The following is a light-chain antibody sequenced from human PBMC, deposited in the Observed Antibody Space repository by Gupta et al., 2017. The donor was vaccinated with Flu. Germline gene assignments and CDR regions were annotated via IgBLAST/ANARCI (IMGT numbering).Light chain of an antibody. CDR1: SSNIGSNY. CDR2: RNN. J-gene: IGLJ3*02. CDR3: AVWDDSLSGKV. V-gene: IGLV1-47*01. Sequence: QSVLTQPPSASGTPGQRVTISCSGSSSNIGSNYVYWYQQLPGTAPKVLMYRNNQRPSGVPDRFSGSKSGTSASLAISGLRSEDEGDYYGAVWDDSLSGKVFGGGTKVTVL.